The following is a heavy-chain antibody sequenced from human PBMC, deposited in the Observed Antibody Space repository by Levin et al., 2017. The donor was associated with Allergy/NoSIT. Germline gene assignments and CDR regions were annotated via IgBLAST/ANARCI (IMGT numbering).Heavy chain of an antibody. CDR2: IYDDGST. D-gene: IGHD2-2*01. Sequence: GGSLRLSCAASGFSVSTHYMTWVRQGPGKGLECVSVIYDDGSTYYADSVRGRFTISRDNPKNTLSLQMNSLRDDDTAVYYCTKGHYSGVYQWGQGTLVTVSS. J-gene: IGHJ4*02. CDR1: GFSVSTHY. V-gene: IGHV3-53*01. CDR3: TKGHYSGVYQ.